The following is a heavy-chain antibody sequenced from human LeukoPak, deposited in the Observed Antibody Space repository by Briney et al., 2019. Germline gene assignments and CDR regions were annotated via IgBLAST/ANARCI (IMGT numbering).Heavy chain of an antibody. CDR1: GGTFSSYA. CDR3: AREERRGGKATPDFDY. J-gene: IGHJ4*02. Sequence: GSSVKVSCKASGGTFSSYAISWVRQAPGQGLEWMRRIIPIFGTANYAQKFQGRVTITTDESTSTAYMELSSLRSEDTAVYYCAREERRGGKATPDFDYWGQGTLVTVSS. D-gene: IGHD2-15*01. CDR2: IIPIFGTA. V-gene: IGHV1-69*05.